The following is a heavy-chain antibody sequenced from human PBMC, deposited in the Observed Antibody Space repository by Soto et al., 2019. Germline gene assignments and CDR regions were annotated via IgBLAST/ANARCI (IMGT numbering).Heavy chain of an antibody. J-gene: IGHJ4*02. V-gene: IGHV4-59*01. CDR2: IYYSGST. CDR1: GGSFSPNY. CDR3: ARGMAEEQIFYYFDY. D-gene: IGHD3-9*01. Sequence: SETLSLTCTVSGGSFSPNYWSWIRQHPGKGLEWIGYIYYSGSTYYNPPLKSRVTISVDTSKNQFSPKLRSVTAADTAVYYCARGMAEEQIFYYFDYWGQGALVTVSS.